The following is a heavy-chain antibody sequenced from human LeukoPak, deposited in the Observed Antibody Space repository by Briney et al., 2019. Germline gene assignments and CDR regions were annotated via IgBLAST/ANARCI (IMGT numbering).Heavy chain of an antibody. V-gene: IGHV3-48*02. Sequence: PGGSLRLSCAASGFTFSSYSMNWVRQAPGKGLEWVSYISSSSSTIYYADSVKGRFTISRDNAKNSLYLQMNSLRDEDTAVHYCARDSFSGSLTPFDYWGQGTLVTVSS. CDR3: ARDSFSGSLTPFDY. D-gene: IGHD1-26*01. J-gene: IGHJ4*02. CDR1: GFTFSSYS. CDR2: ISSSSSTI.